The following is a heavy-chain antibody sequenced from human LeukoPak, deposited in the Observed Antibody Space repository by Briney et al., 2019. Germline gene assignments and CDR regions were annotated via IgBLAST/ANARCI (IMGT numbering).Heavy chain of an antibody. CDR2: INAYNGNT. CDR1: GYTFSSYG. J-gene: IGHJ4*02. V-gene: IGHV1-18*01. D-gene: IGHD1-1*01. Sequence: ASVKVSFKASGYTFSSYGFSWVRQAPGQGLEWMGWINAYNGNTNYAQNLQGRVTMTTDTSTSTAYMELRSLRSGDTAVYCCARRQGTTLNFDYWGQGTLVTVSS. CDR3: ARRQGTTLNFDY.